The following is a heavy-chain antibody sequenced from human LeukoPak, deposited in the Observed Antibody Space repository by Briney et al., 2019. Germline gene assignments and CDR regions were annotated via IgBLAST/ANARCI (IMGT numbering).Heavy chain of an antibody. Sequence: PGGSLRLSCAASGFTLSNYAMHWVRQAPGKGLEWVAVISYDGSNKYYADSVKGRFTISRDNSKNTLYLQMNSLRAEDTAMYYCARAGVGKLYFDYWGQGTLVTVSS. CDR2: ISYDGSNK. J-gene: IGHJ4*02. V-gene: IGHV3-30-3*01. CDR3: ARAGVGKLYFDY. D-gene: IGHD3-3*01. CDR1: GFTLSNYA.